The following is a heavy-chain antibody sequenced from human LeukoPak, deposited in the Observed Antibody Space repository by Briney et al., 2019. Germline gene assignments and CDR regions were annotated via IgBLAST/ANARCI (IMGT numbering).Heavy chain of an antibody. CDR2: IYSGGST. Sequence: PGGSLRLSCAASGFTVSSNYMSWVRQAPGKGLEWVSVIYSGGSTYYADSVKGRFTISRDNSKNTLYLQTNSLRAEDTAVYYCARGAYGDYDGAFDIWGQGTMVTVSS. CDR3: ARGAYGDYDGAFDI. J-gene: IGHJ3*02. D-gene: IGHD4-17*01. V-gene: IGHV3-53*01. CDR1: GFTVSSNY.